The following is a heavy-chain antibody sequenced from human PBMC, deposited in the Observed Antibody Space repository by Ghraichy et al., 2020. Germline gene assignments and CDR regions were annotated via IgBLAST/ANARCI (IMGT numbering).Heavy chain of an antibody. D-gene: IGHD3-3*01. Sequence: GGSLRLSCAASGFTFSNYEMNWVRQAPGKGLEWVSYISNSGSSIYYADSVKGRFTISRDNAKNSLSLQMNSLRAEDTAIYYCARNYDFWSGYYFDCWGQGTLVTVSS. CDR1: GFTFSNYE. CDR3: ARNYDFWSGYYFDC. CDR2: ISNSGSSI. J-gene: IGHJ4*02. V-gene: IGHV3-48*03.